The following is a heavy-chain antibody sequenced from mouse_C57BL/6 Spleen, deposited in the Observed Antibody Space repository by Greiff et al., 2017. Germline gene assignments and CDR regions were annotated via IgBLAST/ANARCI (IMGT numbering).Heavy chain of an antibody. Sequence: VQLQQSGAELAKPGASVKLSCKASGYTFTSYWMHWVKQRPGQGLEWIGYINPSSGYTTYNQKFKDKATLTADKSSSTAYMQLSSLTYEASAVYYCARSAYGSSQLLGYWGQGTPLTVSS. CDR1: GYTFTSYW. V-gene: IGHV1-7*01. J-gene: IGHJ2*01. CDR2: INPSSGYT. CDR3: ARSAYGSSQLLGY. D-gene: IGHD1-1*01.